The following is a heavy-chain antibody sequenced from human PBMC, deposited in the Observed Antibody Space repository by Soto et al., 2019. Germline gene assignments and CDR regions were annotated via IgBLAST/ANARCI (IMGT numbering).Heavy chain of an antibody. CDR1: GFTFSSYA. J-gene: IGHJ4*02. CDR3: AKDLGYCSGGSCLRFDY. CDR2: ISGSGSST. V-gene: IGHV3-23*01. D-gene: IGHD2-15*01. Sequence: EVQLLESGGGLVQPGGSLRLSCAASGFTFSSYAMTWVRQAPGKGLEWVSAISGSGSSTYHADSLQGRFTISRDNSKNTLYLQMSSLRAEYTALYYCAKDLGYCSGGSCLRFDYWGQGTLVTVSS.